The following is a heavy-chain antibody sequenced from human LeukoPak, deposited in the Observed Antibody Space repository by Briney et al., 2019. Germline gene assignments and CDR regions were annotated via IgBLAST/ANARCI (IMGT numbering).Heavy chain of an antibody. Sequence: GGSLRLSCAVFGSGFPFSNAWMSRVRQAPGKGLEWVSAISGSGGSTYYADSVKGRFTISRDNSKNTLYLQMNSLRAEDTAVYYCAKYPRLAGGRAAYWGQGTLVTVSS. CDR2: ISGSGGST. CDR1: GFPFSNAW. CDR3: AKYPRLAGGRAAY. V-gene: IGHV3-23*01. J-gene: IGHJ4*02. D-gene: IGHD2-15*01.